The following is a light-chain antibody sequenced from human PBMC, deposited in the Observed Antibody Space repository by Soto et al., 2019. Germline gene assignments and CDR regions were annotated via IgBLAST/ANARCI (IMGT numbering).Light chain of an antibody. Sequence: EIVMTQSPATLSVSPGERATLSCRASQSVSSNLAWYQQKPGQAPRLLIYGASTRATGIPARFSGSGSGTKFTLTISSLQSEDFAVYYCQKYNNWPRTFGQGTKVEIK. J-gene: IGKJ1*01. V-gene: IGKV3-15*01. CDR2: GAS. CDR1: QSVSSN. CDR3: QKYNNWPRT.